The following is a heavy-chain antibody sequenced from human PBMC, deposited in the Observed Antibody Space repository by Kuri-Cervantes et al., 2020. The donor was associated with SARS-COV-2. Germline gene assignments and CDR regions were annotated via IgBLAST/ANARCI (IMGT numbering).Heavy chain of an antibody. CDR3: ARSGPGAISKEDDAFDV. V-gene: IGHV1-45*01. J-gene: IGHJ3*01. CDR1: GDIFTYRF. D-gene: IGHD2-21*01. CDR2: ITPFNGNT. Sequence: SVKVSCKASGDIFTYRFVHWVRQAPGQAPEWMGWITPFNGNTKYAQRFQDRVTITRDRSKSTAYMELNSLRSEDTAIYYCARSGPGAISKEDDAFDVWGQGTKVTVSS.